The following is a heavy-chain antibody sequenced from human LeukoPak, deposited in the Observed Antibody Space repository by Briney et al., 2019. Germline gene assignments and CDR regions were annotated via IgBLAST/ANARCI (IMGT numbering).Heavy chain of an antibody. V-gene: IGHV1-2*02. CDR2: INPNSGGT. D-gene: IGHD3-3*01. CDR3: ARGDFGVVIMGDY. CDR1: GYSFAGYG. J-gene: IGHJ4*02. Sequence: GASVKVSCKASGYSFAGYGITWVRQAPGQGLEWMGWINPNSGGTNYAQKFQGRVTMTRDTSISTANMELSRLRSDDTAVYYCARGDFGVVIMGDYWGQGTLVSVSS.